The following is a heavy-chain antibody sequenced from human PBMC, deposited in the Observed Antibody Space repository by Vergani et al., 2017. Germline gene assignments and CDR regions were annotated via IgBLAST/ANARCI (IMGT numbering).Heavy chain of an antibody. CDR1: GYTFTGYY. CDR3: ARGIAVAGKDWYFDL. D-gene: IGHD6-19*01. CDR2: INPNSGGT. V-gene: IGHV1-2*04. Sequence: QVQLVQSGAEVKKPGASVKVSCKASGYTFTGYYMHWVRQAPGQGLEWMAWINPNSGGTNYAQKFQGWVTMTRDTSISTAYMELGRLRSDDTAVYYCARGIAVAGKDWYFDLWGRGTLVTVSS. J-gene: IGHJ2*01.